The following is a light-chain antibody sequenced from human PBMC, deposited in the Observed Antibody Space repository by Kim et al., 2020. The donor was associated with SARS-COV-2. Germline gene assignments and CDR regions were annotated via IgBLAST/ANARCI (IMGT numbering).Light chain of an antibody. V-gene: IGLV7-43*01. CDR2: STS. CDR1: PEAVASGYY. Sequence: GTVTFTGASTPEAVASGYYPNCFQQKPGQAPRALIYSTSNKHSWTPARFSGSLLGGKAALTLSGVQPEDEAEYYCLLYYGGAQLGVFGTGTEVTVL. J-gene: IGLJ1*01. CDR3: LLYYGGAQLGV.